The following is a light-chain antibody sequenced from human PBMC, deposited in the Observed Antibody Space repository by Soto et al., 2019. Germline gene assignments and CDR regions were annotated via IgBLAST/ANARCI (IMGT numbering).Light chain of an antibody. CDR2: GAS. CDR3: QRYGSSSIT. CDR1: QSVSNTY. J-gene: IGKJ5*01. V-gene: IGKV3-20*01. Sequence: EIVLTQSPGTLSLSPGERATLSCRASQSVSNTYLAWYQQKPGQAPRLLIYGASSRATGIPDRFSGSGSGTDFTLTISRLEPEDFAVYYCQRYGSSSITFGQGTRLEIK.